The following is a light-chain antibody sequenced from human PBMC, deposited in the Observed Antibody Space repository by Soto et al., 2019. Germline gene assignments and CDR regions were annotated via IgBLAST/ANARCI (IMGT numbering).Light chain of an antibody. J-gene: IGKJ2*01. CDR1: QSVTGTN. Sequence: TQSPVTLSLSPGEGATLSCRASQSVTGTNLAWYQQRVGQAPRLLIYDAVRRATGIPDRFSGSGSGTDFTLTISRLEPEDFAVYYCHQYGSSLGTFGQGTKVEV. CDR2: DAV. V-gene: IGKV3-20*01. CDR3: HQYGSSLGT.